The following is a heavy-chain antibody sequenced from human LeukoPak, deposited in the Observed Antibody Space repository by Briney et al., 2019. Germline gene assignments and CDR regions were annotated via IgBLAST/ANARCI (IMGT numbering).Heavy chain of an antibody. Sequence: GGSLRLSCAASGFTFSIYSMNWVRQAPGKGLEWVSGISWSSGIIGYADSVKGRFTISRDNAKNSLDLQMESLRAEDTAVYYCAKDTGSPADAITMEDNAFDIWGQGTMVTVSS. V-gene: IGHV3-9*01. J-gene: IGHJ3*02. CDR2: ISWSSGII. CDR1: GFTFSIYS. D-gene: IGHD3-3*01. CDR3: AKDTGSPADAITMEDNAFDI.